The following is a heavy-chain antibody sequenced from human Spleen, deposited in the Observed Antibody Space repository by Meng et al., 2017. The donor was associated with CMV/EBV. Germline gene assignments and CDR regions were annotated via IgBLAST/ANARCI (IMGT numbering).Heavy chain of an antibody. CDR2: INHSGST. V-gene: IGHV4-34*01. CDR1: GGSFSGYY. J-gene: IGHJ4*02. D-gene: IGHD3-10*01. Sequence: VQLLQGGAGLLKPSETLSLPCAVYGGSFSGYYWSWIRQPPGKGLEWIGEINHSGSTNYNPSLKSRVTISVDTSKNQFSLKLSSVTAADTAVYYCARAHYGSGKYFNYWGQGTLVTVSS. CDR3: ARAHYGSGKYFNY.